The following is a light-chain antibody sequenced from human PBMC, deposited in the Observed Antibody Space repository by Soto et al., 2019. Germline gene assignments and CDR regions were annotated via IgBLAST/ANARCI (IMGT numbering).Light chain of an antibody. CDR2: RNN. V-gene: IGLV1-47*01. J-gene: IGLJ3*02. Sequence: QSVLTQPPSASGTPGQRVTISCSGRSSNIGNNYVHWYQHLPGTAPKLLIYRNNQRPSGVPDRFSGSKSGTSASLAISGLRSEDEADYYCAAWDDSLSGWVFGGGTKLTVL. CDR3: AAWDDSLSGWV. CDR1: SSNIGNNY.